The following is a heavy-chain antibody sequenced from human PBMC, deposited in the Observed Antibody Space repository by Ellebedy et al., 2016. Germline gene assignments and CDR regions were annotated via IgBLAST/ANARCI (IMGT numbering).Heavy chain of an antibody. CDR1: GGSFSGYY. Sequence: SETLSLTCAVYGGSFSGYYWSWIRQPPGKGLEWIGEINHSGSTNYNPSLKSRVTISVDTSKNQFSLKLSSVTAADTAVYYCASWATGYCSGGSCYSSSWGYWGQGTLVTVSS. CDR3: ASWATGYCSGGSCYSSSWGY. D-gene: IGHD2-15*01. V-gene: IGHV4-34*01. CDR2: INHSGST. J-gene: IGHJ4*02.